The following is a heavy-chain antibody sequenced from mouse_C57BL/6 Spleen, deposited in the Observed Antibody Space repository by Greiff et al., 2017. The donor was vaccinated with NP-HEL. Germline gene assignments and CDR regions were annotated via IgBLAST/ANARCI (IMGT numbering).Heavy chain of an antibody. CDR1: GYTFTSYW. D-gene: IGHD1-1*01. CDR3: ARWDTTVVEEGDWYFDV. Sequence: QVQLQQPGAELVRPGSSVKLSCKASGYTFTSYWMHWVKQRPIQGLEWIGNIDPSDSETHYNQKFKDKATLTVDKSSSTAYMQLSSLTSEDSAVYYCARWDTTVVEEGDWYFDVWGTGTTVTVSS. CDR2: IDPSDSET. V-gene: IGHV1-52*01. J-gene: IGHJ1*03.